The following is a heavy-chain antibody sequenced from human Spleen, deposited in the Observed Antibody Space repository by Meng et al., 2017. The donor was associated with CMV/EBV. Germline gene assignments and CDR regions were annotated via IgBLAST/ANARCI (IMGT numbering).Heavy chain of an antibody. V-gene: IGHV5-51*01. Sequence: GGSLRLSCKGSGYSFTSYWIGWVRQMPGKGLEWMGIIYPDDPDTRYSPSFQGQVTISADKSISTAYLQWSSLKASDSAMYYCARFLSDFWSGYYRGYYYGMDVWGQGTTVTVSS. J-gene: IGHJ6*02. CDR1: GYSFTSYW. CDR2: IYPDDPDT. D-gene: IGHD3-3*01. CDR3: ARFLSDFWSGYYRGYYYGMDV.